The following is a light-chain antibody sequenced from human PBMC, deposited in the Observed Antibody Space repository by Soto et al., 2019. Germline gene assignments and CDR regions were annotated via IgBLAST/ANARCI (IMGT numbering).Light chain of an antibody. J-gene: IGKJ1*01. CDR2: DAS. CDR3: QQYNNYGT. Sequence: DIQMTQSPSTLSASVGDRVTLTCRASQSVSSWLAWYQQRPGQAPKLLIYDASSLASAVPSRFSGSGSGTEFTLTISSLQPDDFATYYCQQYNNYGTFGQGTKVDIK. V-gene: IGKV1-5*01. CDR1: QSVSSW.